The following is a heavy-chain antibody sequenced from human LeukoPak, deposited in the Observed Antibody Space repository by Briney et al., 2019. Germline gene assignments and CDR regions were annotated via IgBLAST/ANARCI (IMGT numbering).Heavy chain of an antibody. V-gene: IGHV3-23*01. J-gene: IGHJ3*02. CDR1: GFTFSSYA. CDR2: ISGSGDNT. Sequence: PGGSLRLSCAASGFTFSSYAMSWVRQAPGKGLEWVSGISGSGDNTYYADSVKGRFTISRDNSKNTLYLQMNSLRAEDTAVYYCAREATITMIVVVIARGDAFDIWGQGTMVTVSS. D-gene: IGHD3-22*01. CDR3: AREATITMIVVVIARGDAFDI.